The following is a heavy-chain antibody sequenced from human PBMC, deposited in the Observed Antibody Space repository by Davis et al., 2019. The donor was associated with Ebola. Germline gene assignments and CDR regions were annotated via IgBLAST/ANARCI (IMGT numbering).Heavy chain of an antibody. CDR1: GYTFTTYY. D-gene: IGHD2-2*01. Sequence: AASVKVSCKASGYTFTTYYIHWVRQAPGQGLEWMGVVDPRSGSTTYAQKFQGRVTITADKSTSTAYMELSSLRSEDTAVYYCARGSRTIRYYYYGMDVWGQGTTVTVSS. CDR2: VDPRSGST. CDR3: ARGSRTIRYYYYGMDV. J-gene: IGHJ6*02. V-gene: IGHV1-46*01.